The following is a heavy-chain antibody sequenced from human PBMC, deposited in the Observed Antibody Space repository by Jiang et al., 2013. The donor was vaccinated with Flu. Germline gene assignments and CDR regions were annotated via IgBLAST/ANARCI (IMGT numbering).Heavy chain of an antibody. D-gene: IGHD3-10*01. Sequence: VGWIRQPPGKALEWLALIYWDDDKRYSPSLKSRLTITKDTSKNQVVLTMTNMDPVDTATYYCAHSYGQGDYWGQGTLVTVSS. CDR2: IYWDDDK. CDR3: AHSYGQGDY. J-gene: IGHJ4*02. V-gene: IGHV2-5*02.